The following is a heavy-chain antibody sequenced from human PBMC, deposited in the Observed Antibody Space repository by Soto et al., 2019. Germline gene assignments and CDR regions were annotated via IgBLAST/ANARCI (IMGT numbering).Heavy chain of an antibody. D-gene: IGHD3-10*01. V-gene: IGHV1-8*01. CDR3: ARGCYYGSGSSYYYYMDV. Sequence: ASLKVSCKASGYTFTSYDINWVRQATGQGLEWMGWMNPSSGNTGYAQKFQGRVTMTRNTSISTAYMELSSLRSEDTAVYYCARGCYYGSGSSYYYYMDVWGKGTTVTVSS. CDR2: MNPSSGNT. CDR1: GYTFTSYD. J-gene: IGHJ6*03.